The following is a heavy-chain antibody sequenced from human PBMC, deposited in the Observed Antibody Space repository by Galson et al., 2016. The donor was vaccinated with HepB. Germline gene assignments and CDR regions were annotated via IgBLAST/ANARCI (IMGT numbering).Heavy chain of an antibody. D-gene: IGHD6-6*01. CDR2: ISSSVSTI. CDR1: GFTFTNAW. Sequence: SLRLSCAASGFTFTNAWMNWVRQAPGKGLQWISYISSSVSTIYYADSVMGRFTISRDNAKNSVYLQMHSLRDDDTAVYYCARELVRSAFDLWGQGTMVTVSS. CDR3: ARELVRSAFDL. V-gene: IGHV3-48*02. J-gene: IGHJ3*01.